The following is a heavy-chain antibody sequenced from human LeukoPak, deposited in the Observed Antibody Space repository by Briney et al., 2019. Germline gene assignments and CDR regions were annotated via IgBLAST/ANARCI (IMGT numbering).Heavy chain of an antibody. Sequence: GGSLRLSCAASGFTFSSYGMHWVRQAPGKGLEWVAVISYDGSNKYYADSVKGRFTISRDNAKNSLYLQMNSLRAEDTAVYYCARELTPPWGQGTLVTVSS. CDR3: ARELTPP. D-gene: IGHD4/OR15-4a*01. J-gene: IGHJ5*02. CDR1: GFTFSSYG. V-gene: IGHV3-30*03. CDR2: ISYDGSNK.